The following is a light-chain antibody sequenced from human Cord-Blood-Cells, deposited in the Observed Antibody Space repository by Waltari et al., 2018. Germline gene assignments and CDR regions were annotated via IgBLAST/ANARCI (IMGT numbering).Light chain of an antibody. V-gene: IGLV3-21*04. Sequence: SYVLTQPPSVSVAPGKTARITCGGNNIRSKSVHCYQQKPGQAPVLVIYYDSDRPSGIPERFSGSNSGNTATLTISRVEAGDEADYYCQVWDSSSDHYVFGTGTKVTVL. CDR1: NIRSKS. CDR2: YDS. CDR3: QVWDSSSDHYV. J-gene: IGLJ1*01.